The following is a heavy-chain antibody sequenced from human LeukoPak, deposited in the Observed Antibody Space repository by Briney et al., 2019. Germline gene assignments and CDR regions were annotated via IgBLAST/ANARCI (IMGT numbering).Heavy chain of an antibody. CDR3: ARDRYYYDTSGYYAWFDP. V-gene: IGHV4-4*07. D-gene: IGHD3-22*01. CDR1: GGSISSYY. CDR2: FHTSGTT. J-gene: IGHJ5*02. Sequence: SETLSLACTVSGGSISSYYWSWIRQPAGKGLEWIGRFHTSGTTNYNPSLRSRVTMSADTSKNQFSLKLSSVTAADTAVYYCARDRYYYDTSGYYAWFDPWGQGTLVTVSS.